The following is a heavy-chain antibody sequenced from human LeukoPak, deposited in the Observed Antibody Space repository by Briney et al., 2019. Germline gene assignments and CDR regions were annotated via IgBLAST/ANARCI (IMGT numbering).Heavy chain of an antibody. CDR3: TKDLGRGAAAGTGAFDI. V-gene: IGHV3-30*02. CDR1: GFTFSSYG. J-gene: IGHJ3*02. CDR2: IRYDGSNK. Sequence: GGSLRLSCAASGFTFSSYGMHWVRQAPGKGLEWVAFIRYDGSNKYYADSVKGRFTISRDNSKNTLYLQMNSLRAEDKAVYHYTKDLGRGAAAGTGAFDIWGQGTMVTVSS. D-gene: IGHD6-13*01.